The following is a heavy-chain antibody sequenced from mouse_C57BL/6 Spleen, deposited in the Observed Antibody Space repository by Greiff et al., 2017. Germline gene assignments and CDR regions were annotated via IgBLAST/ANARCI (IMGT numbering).Heavy chain of an antibody. J-gene: IGHJ1*03. Sequence: EVQLQQSGPGLVKPSQSLSLTCSVTGYSITSGYYWNWIRQFPGNKLEWMGYISYDGSNNYNPSLKNRISITRDTSKNQFFLKLNSVTTEDTATYYCASHYGNYGYFDVWGTGTTVTVSS. D-gene: IGHD2-1*01. V-gene: IGHV3-6*01. CDR1: GYSITSGYY. CDR2: ISYDGSN. CDR3: ASHYGNYGYFDV.